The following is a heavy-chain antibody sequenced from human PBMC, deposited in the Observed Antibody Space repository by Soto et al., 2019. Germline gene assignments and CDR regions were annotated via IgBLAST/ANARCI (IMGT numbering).Heavy chain of an antibody. CDR1: GFTFTSSA. V-gene: IGHV1-58*01. D-gene: IGHD2-2*02. CDR3: AADLYCSSTSCYTLNWFDP. Sequence: GASVKVSCKASGFTFTSSAVQWVRQARGQRLEWIGWIVVGSGNTNYAQKFQERVTITRDMSTSTAYMELSSLRSEDTAVYYCAADLYCSSTSCYTLNWFDPWGQGTLVTVSS. J-gene: IGHJ5*02. CDR2: IVVGSGNT.